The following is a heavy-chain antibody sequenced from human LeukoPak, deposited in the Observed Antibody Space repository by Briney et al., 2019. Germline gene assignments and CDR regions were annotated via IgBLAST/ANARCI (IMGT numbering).Heavy chain of an antibody. J-gene: IGHJ4*02. CDR1: GGSISSYY. Sequence: PSETLSLTCTVSGGSISSYYWSWIRQPPGKGLEWIGYIYYSGSTNYNPSLKSRVTISVDTSKNQFSLKLSSVTAADTAVYDCARIRYYYGSGYYFDYWGQGTLVTVSS. CDR3: ARIRYYYGSGYYFDY. D-gene: IGHD3-10*01. V-gene: IGHV4-59*01. CDR2: IYYSGST.